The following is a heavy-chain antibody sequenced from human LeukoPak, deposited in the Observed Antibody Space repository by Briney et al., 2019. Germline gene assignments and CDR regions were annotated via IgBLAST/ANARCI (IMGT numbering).Heavy chain of an antibody. CDR1: GFTFSSHW. V-gene: IGHV3-7*01. CDR2: IKKDGSEK. Sequence: GGSLRLSCAASGFTFSSHWMSWVRQAPGKGLEWVANIKKDGSEKCYVDAVKGRFTISRDNAKTSLYLQMNSLRAEDTAVYYCARDLSGIAGYTYGRGIDYWGQGTLVTVSS. D-gene: IGHD5-18*01. CDR3: ARDLSGIAGYTYGRGIDY. J-gene: IGHJ4*02.